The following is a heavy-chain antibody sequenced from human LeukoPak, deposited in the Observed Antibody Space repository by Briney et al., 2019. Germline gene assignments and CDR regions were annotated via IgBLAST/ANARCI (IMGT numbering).Heavy chain of an antibody. D-gene: IGHD4-17*01. CDR2: IRYDGSNK. V-gene: IGHV3-30*02. CDR3: AKGSLATVTTILLS. Sequence: GGSLRLSCAASGFTFSSYGMHWVRQAPGKGLEWVAFIRYDGSNKYYAGSVKGRFTISRDNSKNTLYLQMDSLRAEDTAVYYCAKGSLATVTTILLSWGQGTLVTVSS. CDR1: GFTFSSYG. J-gene: IGHJ4*02.